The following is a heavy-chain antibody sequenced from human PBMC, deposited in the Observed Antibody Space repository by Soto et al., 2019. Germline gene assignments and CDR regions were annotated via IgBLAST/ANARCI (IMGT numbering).Heavy chain of an antibody. CDR2: ISSSSSYI. CDR1: GFTFSNYS. CDR3: ARFPDYGDFPGAFDI. D-gene: IGHD4-17*01. Sequence: GGSLRLSCAASGFTFSNYSMNWVRQAPGKGLEWVSSISSSSSYIYYADSVKGRFTISRDNAKNSLYLQMNSLRAEDTAVYYCARFPDYGDFPGAFDIRGQGTMVTVSS. V-gene: IGHV3-21*01. J-gene: IGHJ3*02.